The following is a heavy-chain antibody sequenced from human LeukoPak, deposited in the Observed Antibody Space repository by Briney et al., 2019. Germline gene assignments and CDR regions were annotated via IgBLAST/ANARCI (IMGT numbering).Heavy chain of an antibody. CDR1: GFTFSSYW. Sequence: PGGSLRLSXAASGFTFSSYWMSWARQAPGKGLEWVANIKQDGSEKYYVDSVKGRFTISRDNAKNSLYLQMNSLRAEDTAVYYCARDFSSGWTFDYWGQGTLVTVSS. V-gene: IGHV3-7*01. CDR3: ARDFSSGWTFDY. J-gene: IGHJ4*02. CDR2: IKQDGSEK. D-gene: IGHD6-19*01.